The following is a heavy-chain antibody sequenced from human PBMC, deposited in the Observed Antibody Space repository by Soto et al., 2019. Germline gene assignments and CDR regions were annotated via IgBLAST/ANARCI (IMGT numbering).Heavy chain of an antibody. D-gene: IGHD4-4*01. CDR3: ARVKDYSICYFFDY. CDR1: AFSLNTPGVG. CDR2: IQWDDDK. J-gene: IGHJ4*02. V-gene: IGHV2-70*20. Sequence: SGPTLVNPTQTLTLTCTLSAFSLNTPGVGVGWVRQPAGKALEWLALIQWDDDKYYNTSLETRLTVSKDTSGNRVVLTMTHMDPFDTATYYCARVKDYSICYFFDYWGQGAPVTVSS.